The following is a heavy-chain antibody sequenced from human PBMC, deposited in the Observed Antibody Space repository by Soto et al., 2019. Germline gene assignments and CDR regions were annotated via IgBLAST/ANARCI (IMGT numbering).Heavy chain of an antibody. CDR3: VKGIMTTVTPFDY. J-gene: IGHJ4*02. V-gene: IGHV3-64D*06. D-gene: IGHD4-4*01. CDR2: ISSNGGST. CDR1: GFTFISYA. Sequence: PGGSLRLSCSASGFTFISYAMHWVRQAPGKGLEYVSAISSNGGSTYYADSVKGRFTISRDNSKNTLYLQMSSLRAEDTAVYYCVKGIMTTVTPFDYWGQGTLVTVSS.